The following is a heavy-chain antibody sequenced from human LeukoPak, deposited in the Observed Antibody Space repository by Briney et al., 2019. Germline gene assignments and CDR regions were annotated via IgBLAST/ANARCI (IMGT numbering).Heavy chain of an antibody. CDR3: TRDEDYVRYYFDL. CDR1: GYNVSRNSIY. CDR2: TYYTSQWYS. J-gene: IGHJ4*02. Sequence: SQTLTLTCAISGYNVSRNSIYWDWIRQSPSRGLEWLGRTYYTSQWYSDYAESVKSRITINADTSKNQFSLHLNSVTPEDTAVYSCTRDEDYVRYYFDLWGQGTLVTVSS. V-gene: IGHV6-1*01. D-gene: IGHD3-10*02.